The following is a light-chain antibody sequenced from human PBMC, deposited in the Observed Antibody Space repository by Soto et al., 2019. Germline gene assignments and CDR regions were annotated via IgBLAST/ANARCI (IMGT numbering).Light chain of an antibody. CDR2: EVY. V-gene: IGLV2-8*01. J-gene: IGLJ1*01. CDR1: SSDVDGHNY. Sequence: QSVLTKPPSASGSPGQSVTISCTGTSSDVDGHNYVSWYQQHPGKAPKLIIYEVYKRPSGVPDRFSGSKSGNTAALTVSGLQAEDEADYYCSSYVGTNSYVFGTGTKVTVL. CDR3: SSYVGTNSYV.